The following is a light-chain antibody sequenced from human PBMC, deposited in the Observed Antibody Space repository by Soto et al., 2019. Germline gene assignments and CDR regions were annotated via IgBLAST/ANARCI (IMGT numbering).Light chain of an antibody. CDR2: WAS. Sequence: DIVMTQSPDSLAVSLGERATINCKSSQSVLYSSNNKNYLAWYQQRTGQPPKLLIYWASTRESGVPDRFSGSGSGTDFTLTITSLQAEDVSVYYGQQYESTPPTFGQGTKLDIK. CDR1: QSVLYSSNNKNY. V-gene: IGKV4-1*01. CDR3: QQYESTPPT. J-gene: IGKJ2*01.